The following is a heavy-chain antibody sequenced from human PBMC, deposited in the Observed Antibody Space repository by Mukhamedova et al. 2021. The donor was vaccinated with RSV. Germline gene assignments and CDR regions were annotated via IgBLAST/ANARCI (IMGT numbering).Heavy chain of an antibody. Sequence: GRFTISRDNAKNSLYLQMNSLGAEDTAVYYCARARGLIVGTTYIDYWGQGTLVTVSS. D-gene: IGHD3-22*01. CDR3: ARARGLIVGTTYIDY. J-gene: IGHJ4*02. V-gene: IGHV3-11*06.